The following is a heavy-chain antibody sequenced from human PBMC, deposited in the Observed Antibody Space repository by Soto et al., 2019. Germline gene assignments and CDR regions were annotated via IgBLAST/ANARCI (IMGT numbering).Heavy chain of an antibody. J-gene: IGHJ6*02. CDR2: IMPIFRTP. Sequence: QVQLEQSGAEVKKPGSSVKVSCKASGGTVCNSAISWVRQAPGQGLEWMGGIMPIFRTPDYAQKFQGRVTVTADESTSTAYMELSGLRSDDTAVYYCARDKDRQQLGGNYYYILDVWGQGTTVTVSS. CDR3: ARDKDRQQLGGNYYYILDV. CDR1: GGTVCNSA. D-gene: IGHD3-3*02. V-gene: IGHV1-69*12.